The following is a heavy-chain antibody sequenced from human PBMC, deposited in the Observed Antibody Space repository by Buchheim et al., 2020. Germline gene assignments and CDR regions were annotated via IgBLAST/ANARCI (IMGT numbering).Heavy chain of an antibody. V-gene: IGHV3-23*01. CDR2: ISGSGSST. CDR1: GFNFGSYV. Sequence: EVQLLQSGGGFIQPGGSLRLSCAATGFNFGSYVMSWVRQSPGKGLEWVSSISGSGSSTYYPDSVKGRFTISRDNSKNILHLQMNSLGVEDSAVYYCAKDRTFMSALEYWGQGTL. D-gene: IGHD2/OR15-2a*01. J-gene: IGHJ4*02. CDR3: AKDRTFMSALEY.